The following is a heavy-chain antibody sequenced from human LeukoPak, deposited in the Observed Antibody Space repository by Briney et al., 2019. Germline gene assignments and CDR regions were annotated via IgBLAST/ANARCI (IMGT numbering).Heavy chain of an antibody. Sequence: GGSLRLSCAASGFTFTTYWMHWVRQAPGKGLVWVSRINSDGSSTTYADSVKGRFTISRDNAKNTLYLQMNSLRAEDTAMYYCARVFSGWYFYFDSWGQGTLVTVSS. CDR1: GFTFTTYW. D-gene: IGHD6-19*01. CDR2: INSDGSST. J-gene: IGHJ4*02. CDR3: ARVFSGWYFYFDS. V-gene: IGHV3-74*01.